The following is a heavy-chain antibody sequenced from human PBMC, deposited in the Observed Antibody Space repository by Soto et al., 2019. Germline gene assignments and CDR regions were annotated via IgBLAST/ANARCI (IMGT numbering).Heavy chain of an antibody. D-gene: IGHD3-16*01. J-gene: IGHJ4*02. Sequence: QVQLVESGGGVIQPGRSLRLSCAASRFTFSSYGMHWVRQAPGKGLEWVAVISYDGSNKYYADSVKGRFTISRDNSKNTLYLQMNSLRAEDTAVYYCAKDQGELRLGELWRYFDYRGQGTLVTVSS. CDR3: AKDQGELRLGELWRYFDY. CDR1: RFTFSSYG. CDR2: ISYDGSNK. V-gene: IGHV3-30*18.